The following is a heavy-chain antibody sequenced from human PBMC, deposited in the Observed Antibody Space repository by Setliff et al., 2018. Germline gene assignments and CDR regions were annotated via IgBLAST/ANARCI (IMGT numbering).Heavy chain of an antibody. CDR1: GGSLSNYY. V-gene: IGHV4-34*01. J-gene: IGHJ6*02. D-gene: IGHD3-10*01. Sequence: TSETLSLTCTVYGGSLSNYYWSWVRQPPGKGPEWIVEINHSGITNYNPSLKGRVTISVDTSKNQLSLKVNSVTVADTAVYFCARGSTMIQGVRLYYHGLDVWGQGTTVTVSS. CDR2: INHSGIT. CDR3: ARGSTMIQGVRLYYHGLDV.